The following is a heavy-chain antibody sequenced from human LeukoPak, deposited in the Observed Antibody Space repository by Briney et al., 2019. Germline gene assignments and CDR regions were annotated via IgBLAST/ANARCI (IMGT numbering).Heavy chain of an antibody. V-gene: IGHV3-23*01. J-gene: IGHJ1*01. D-gene: IGHD4-23*01. Sequence: GGSLRLSCAASGFTFSSFWMTWVRQAPGKGLEWVSAISGSGGSTYYADSVKGRFTISRDNSKNTLYLQMNSLRAEDTAVYYCANAMMVTPIFFRWGQGTLVTVPS. CDR2: ISGSGGST. CDR1: GFTFSSFW. CDR3: ANAMMVTPIFFR.